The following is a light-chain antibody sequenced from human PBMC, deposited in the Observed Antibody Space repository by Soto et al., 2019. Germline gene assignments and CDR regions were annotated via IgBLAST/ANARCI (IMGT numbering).Light chain of an antibody. CDR3: QQRSNWPPT. CDR2: GAS. V-gene: IGKV3D-20*02. CDR1: QGVSSSY. Sequence: EIVLTQSPGTLSLSPGARATLSCRASQGVSSSYLAWYQQKPGQAPRLLIYGASSRATGIPDRFSGSGSGTDFTLTINRLEPEDFAVYYCQQRSNWPPTFGQGTRLEIK. J-gene: IGKJ5*01.